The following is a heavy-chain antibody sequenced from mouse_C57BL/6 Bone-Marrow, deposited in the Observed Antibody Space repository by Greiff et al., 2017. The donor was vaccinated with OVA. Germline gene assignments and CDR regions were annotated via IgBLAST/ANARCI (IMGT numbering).Heavy chain of an antibody. J-gene: IGHJ3*01. D-gene: IGHD2-3*01. CDR2: IWSGGST. CDR3: ARKRTYDGYYAWFAY. CDR1: GFSLTSYG. V-gene: IGHV2-2*01. Sequence: VQGVESGPGLVQPSQSLSITCTVSGFSLTSYGVHWVRQSPGKGLEWLGVIWSGGSTDYNAAFISRLSISKDNSKSQVFFKMNSLQADDTAIYYCARKRTYDGYYAWFAYWGQGTLVTVSA.